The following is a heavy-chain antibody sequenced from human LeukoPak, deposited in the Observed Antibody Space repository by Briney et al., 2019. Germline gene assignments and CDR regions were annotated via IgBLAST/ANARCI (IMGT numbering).Heavy chain of an antibody. CDR1: GFTFRRYG. D-gene: IGHD3-9*01. Sequence: GGSLRLSCVAAGFTFRRYGMHWGRQAPGKGLEWVAVIWYDGSNKYYADSVKGRFTISRDNSKNTLYLQMNSLRAEDTAVYYCARDAGRYFDWLGYWGQGTLVTVSS. CDR2: IWYDGSNK. V-gene: IGHV3-33*01. CDR3: ARDAGRYFDWLGY. J-gene: IGHJ4*02.